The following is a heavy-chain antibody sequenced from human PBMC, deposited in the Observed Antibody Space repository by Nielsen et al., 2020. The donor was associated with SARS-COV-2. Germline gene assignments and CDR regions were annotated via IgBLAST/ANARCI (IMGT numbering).Heavy chain of an antibody. CDR3: AKMGGDYDFWSGYVSGPYGMDV. CDR2: INLDGSEK. J-gene: IGHJ6*02. Sequence: VRQMPGKGLEWVATINLDGSEKYYVDSVKGRFTITRDNAKNSLYLQMNSLRAEDTAVYYCAKMGGDYDFWSGYVSGPYGMDVWGQGTTVTVSS. D-gene: IGHD3-3*01. V-gene: IGHV3-7*05.